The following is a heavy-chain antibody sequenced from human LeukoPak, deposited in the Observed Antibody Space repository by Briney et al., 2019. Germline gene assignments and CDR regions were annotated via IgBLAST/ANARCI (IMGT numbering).Heavy chain of an antibody. CDR3: ARHETTRIFDQ. D-gene: IGHD1-7*01. CDR1: GGSISISSYY. V-gene: IGHV4-39*01. Sequence: PSETLSLTCTVSGGSISISSYYWGWIRQPPGKGLEWIGSIDYSGSTYYNPSLKSRFTISVDTSKSQFSLKLSSVTAAATAEYYCARHETTRIFDQWGQGTLVTVSS. J-gene: IGHJ5*02. CDR2: IDYSGST.